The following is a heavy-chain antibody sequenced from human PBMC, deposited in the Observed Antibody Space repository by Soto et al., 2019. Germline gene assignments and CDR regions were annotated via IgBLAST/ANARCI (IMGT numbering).Heavy chain of an antibody. J-gene: IGHJ6*03. Sequence: SETLSLTCAVYGGSFSGYYWSWIRQPPGKGLEWIGEINHSGSTNYNPSLKSRVTISVDTSKNQFSLKLSSVTAADTAVYYCASRSSRWSYYYMDVWGKGTTVTVSS. D-gene: IGHD6-13*01. CDR3: ASRSSRWSYYYMDV. CDR2: INHSGST. CDR1: GGSFSGYY. V-gene: IGHV4-34*01.